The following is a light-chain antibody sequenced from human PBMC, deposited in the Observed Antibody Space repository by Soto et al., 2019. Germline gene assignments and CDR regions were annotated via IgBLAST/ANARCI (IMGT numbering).Light chain of an antibody. CDR2: YAS. V-gene: IGKV3-15*01. CDR3: QQYNNWPPSWT. Sequence: EIVMTQSPATLSVSPGERATLSCRASQSVSSNLAWYQQKPGQAPRLLIYYASTRATGIPARFSGSGSGTEITLTISSLQPEDFAVYYCQQYNNWPPSWTFGQGTKVDI. J-gene: IGKJ1*01. CDR1: QSVSSN.